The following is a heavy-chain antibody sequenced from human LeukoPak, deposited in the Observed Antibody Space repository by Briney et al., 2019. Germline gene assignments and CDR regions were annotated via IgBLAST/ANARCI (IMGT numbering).Heavy chain of an antibody. Sequence: GGSLRLSCAASGFTFSSYWMHWVRQAPGKGLEWVSAISGSGGSTYYADSVKGRFTISRDNSENTLYLQMNSLRAEDTAVYYCAKDRPTGYCSGGSCTNDYFDYWGQGTLVTVSS. CDR1: GFTFSSYW. CDR2: ISGSGGST. CDR3: AKDRPTGYCSGGSCTNDYFDY. J-gene: IGHJ4*02. D-gene: IGHD2-15*01. V-gene: IGHV3-23*01.